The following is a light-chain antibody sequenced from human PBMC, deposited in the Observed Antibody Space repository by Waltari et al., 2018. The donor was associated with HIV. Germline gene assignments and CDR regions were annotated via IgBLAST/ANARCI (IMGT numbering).Light chain of an antibody. J-gene: IGLJ2*01. CDR2: RDT. Sequence: SVLTPPPSASGTPGQTVTISCPGITPTIGSHSEFWYQQLPGAAPKLLIYRDTQRPSGVPDRFSGSKSGTSASLAISGLRSEDEAVYSCATWDDSLNGVLFGGGTNLNVL. V-gene: IGLV1-47*01. CDR1: TPTIGSHS. CDR3: ATWDDSLNGVL.